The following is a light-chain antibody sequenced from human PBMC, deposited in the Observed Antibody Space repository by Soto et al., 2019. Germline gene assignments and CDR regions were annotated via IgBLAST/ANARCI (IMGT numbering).Light chain of an antibody. CDR1: QSVAFH. CDR3: QQYKKWPPLT. Sequence: EIVMTQSTATLSVSPGETATLSCRASQSVAFHLAWYQQKPGQGPRLLIYGAFTRATGIPARFSGSGSGTEFTITISSLQSEDFAVYYCQQYKKWPPLTFGGGTEVEIK. CDR2: GAF. J-gene: IGKJ4*01. V-gene: IGKV3-15*01.